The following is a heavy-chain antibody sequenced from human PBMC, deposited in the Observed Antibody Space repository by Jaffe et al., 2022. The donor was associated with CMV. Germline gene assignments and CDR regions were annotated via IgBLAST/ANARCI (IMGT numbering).Heavy chain of an antibody. J-gene: IGHJ3*02. Sequence: QVTLRESGPALVKPTQTLTLTCTFSGFSLSTSGMCVSWIRQPPGKALEWLALIDWDDDKYYSTSLKTRLTISKDTSKNQVVLTMTNMDPVDTATYYCARVRDSGSYHGAFDIWGQGTMVTVSS. CDR3: ARVRDSGSYHGAFDI. D-gene: IGHD1-26*01. CDR2: IDWDDDK. V-gene: IGHV2-70*01. CDR1: GFSLSTSGMC.